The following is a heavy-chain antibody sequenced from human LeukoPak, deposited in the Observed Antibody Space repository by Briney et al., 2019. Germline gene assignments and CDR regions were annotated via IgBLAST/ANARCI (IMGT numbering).Heavy chain of an antibody. Sequence: TGGSLRLSCAASGFTFSSYAMHWVRQAPGKGLEWVAVISYDGSNKYYADSVKGRFTISRDNSKNTLYLQMNSLRAEDTAVYYCASLVVDSGYESMDVWGQGTTVTVSS. D-gene: IGHD5-12*01. CDR2: ISYDGSNK. J-gene: IGHJ6*02. V-gene: IGHV3-30-3*01. CDR3: ASLVVDSGYESMDV. CDR1: GFTFSSYA.